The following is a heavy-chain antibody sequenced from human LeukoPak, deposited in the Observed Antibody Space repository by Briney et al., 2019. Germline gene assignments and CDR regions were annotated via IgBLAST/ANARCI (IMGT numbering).Heavy chain of an antibody. J-gene: IGHJ4*02. CDR3: ASTIPLAAAGTFDY. V-gene: IGHV1-69*01. CDR1: GGTFSSYA. D-gene: IGHD6-13*01. Sequence: GASVKVSCKASGGTFSSYAISWVRQAPGQGLEWMGGIIPIFGTANYAQKFQGRVTITADESTSTAYMELSSLRSEDTAVYHCASTIPLAAAGTFDYWGQGTLVTVSS. CDR2: IIPIFGTA.